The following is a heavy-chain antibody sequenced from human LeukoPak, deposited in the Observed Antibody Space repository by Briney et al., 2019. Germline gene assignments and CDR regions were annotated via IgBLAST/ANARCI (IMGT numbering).Heavy chain of an antibody. CDR2: ISGSGDRT. J-gene: IGHJ4*02. CDR1: GFSFSSYG. CDR3: ARDSDSGYGPFAS. Sequence: GGSLRLSCAASGFSFSSYGMSWVRQAPGKGLVWVSAISGSGDRTYYADSVKGRFTISRDNPRNTLYLQLNSLRAEDTAVYYRARDSDSGYGPFASWGQGTLVTVSS. D-gene: IGHD5-12*01. V-gene: IGHV3-23*01.